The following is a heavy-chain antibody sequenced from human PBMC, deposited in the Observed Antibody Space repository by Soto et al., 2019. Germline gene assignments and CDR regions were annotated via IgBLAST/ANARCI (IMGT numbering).Heavy chain of an antibody. V-gene: IGHV3-30-3*01. CDR3: ARPTVTTGGYYYYGMDV. CDR2: ISYDGSNK. J-gene: IGHJ6*02. D-gene: IGHD4-17*01. Sequence: GGSLRLSCAASGFTFSSYAMHWVRQAPGKGLEWVAVISYDGSNKYYADSVKGRFTISRDNSKNTLYLQMNSLRAEDTAVYYCARPTVTTGGYYYYGMDVWGQGTTVTVSS. CDR1: GFTFSSYA.